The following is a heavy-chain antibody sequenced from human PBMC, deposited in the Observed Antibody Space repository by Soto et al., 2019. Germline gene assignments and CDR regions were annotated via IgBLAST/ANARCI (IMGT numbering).Heavy chain of an antibody. CDR3: VKDGSSGWPYFYDMDV. CDR1: GFTFSSYG. D-gene: IGHD6-19*01. Sequence: SLRLSCAASGFTFSSYGMHWVRQAPGKGLEWVAVISYDGRNKYYADAVKGRFTISRDNSKNTLYLQMNSLRAEDTAVYYCVKDGSSGWPYFYDMDVWGQGTTVTVSS. CDR2: ISYDGRNK. J-gene: IGHJ6*02. V-gene: IGHV3-30*18.